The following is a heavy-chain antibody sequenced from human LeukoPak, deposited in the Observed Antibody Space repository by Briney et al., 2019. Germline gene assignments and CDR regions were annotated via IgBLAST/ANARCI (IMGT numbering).Heavy chain of an antibody. Sequence: GASVNVSCKASGYTFTSYDINWVRQATGQGLEWMGWMNPNSGNTGYAQNFQGRVTMTRNTCISTAYMELSSLRSEDTAVYYCARIGEHGGNSMPFDYWGQGTMVTVSS. CDR2: MNPNSGNT. CDR1: GYTFTSYD. CDR3: ARIGEHGGNSMPFDY. V-gene: IGHV1-8*01. J-gene: IGHJ4*02. D-gene: IGHD4-23*01.